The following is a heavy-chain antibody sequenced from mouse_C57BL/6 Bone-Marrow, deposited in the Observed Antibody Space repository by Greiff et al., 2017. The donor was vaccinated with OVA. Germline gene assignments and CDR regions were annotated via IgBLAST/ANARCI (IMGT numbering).Heavy chain of an antibody. CDR1: GYTFTSYW. Sequence: QVQLKQPGAELVKPGASVKLSCKASGYTFTSYWMHWVKQRPGRGLEWIGRIDPNSGGTKYNEKFKSKATLTVDKPSSTAYMQLSSLTSEDSAVYYCARGGYSSGPNPCYYYAMDYWGQGTSVTVSS. V-gene: IGHV1-72*01. J-gene: IGHJ4*01. CDR2: IDPNSGGT. D-gene: IGHD3-2*02. CDR3: ARGGYSSGPNPCYYYAMDY.